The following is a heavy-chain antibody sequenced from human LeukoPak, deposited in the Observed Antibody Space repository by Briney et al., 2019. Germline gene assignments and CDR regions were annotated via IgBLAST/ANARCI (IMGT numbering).Heavy chain of an antibody. CDR1: GFTVSSNY. V-gene: IGHV3-53*01. J-gene: IGHJ4*02. CDR3: ARVVSGYRQFDY. D-gene: IGHD5-12*01. Sequence: GGSLRLSCAASGFTVSSNYMSWVRQAPGKGLEWVSVIYSGGSTYYADSVKGRFTISRDTSKNTLYLQMISLRVEDTAVYYCARVVSGYRQFDYWGQGTLVTVSS. CDR2: IYSGGST.